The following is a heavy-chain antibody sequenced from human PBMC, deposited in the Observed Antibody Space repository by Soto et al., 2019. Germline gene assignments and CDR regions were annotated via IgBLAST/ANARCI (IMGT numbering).Heavy chain of an antibody. D-gene: IGHD4-17*01. J-gene: IGHJ6*02. CDR1: GGTFSSYA. CDR2: IIPIFGTA. CDR3: ARDSGGTTVAFGMDV. Sequence: QVQLVHSGAEVKKPGSSVKVSCKASGGTFSSYAISWVRQAPGQGLEWMGGIIPIFGTANYAQKFQGRVTITADESMSTADMELSSLRSEDTAVYYCARDSGGTTVAFGMDVWGQGTTVTASS. V-gene: IGHV1-69*01.